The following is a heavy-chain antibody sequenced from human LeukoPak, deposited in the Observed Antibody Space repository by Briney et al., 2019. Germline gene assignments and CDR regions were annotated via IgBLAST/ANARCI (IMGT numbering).Heavy chain of an antibody. CDR3: ARHIDFGRGYRNGYNY. J-gene: IGHJ4*02. CDR1: GSSFTTYW. V-gene: IGHV5-51*01. CDR2: IYPGDSDT. Sequence: GESLKISCKGSGSSFTTYWIGWVRQMPGKGLEWMGIIYPGDSDTRYSPSFQGQVTISVDKSINTAYLQWSSLKASDTAMYYCARHIDFGRGYRNGYNYWGQGTLVTVSS. D-gene: IGHD5-18*01.